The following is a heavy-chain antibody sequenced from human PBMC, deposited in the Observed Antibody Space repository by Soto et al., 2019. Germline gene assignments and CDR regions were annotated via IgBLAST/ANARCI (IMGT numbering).Heavy chain of an antibody. V-gene: IGHV3-9*01. J-gene: IGHJ4*02. CDR3: AKDASTYYYGSGSYEDY. D-gene: IGHD3-10*01. Sequence: EVQLVESGGGLVQPGRSLRLSCAASGFTFDDYAMHWVRQAPGKGLEWGSGISWNSGSIGYADSVKGRFTISRDNAKNSLYLQMNSLRAEDTALYYCAKDASTYYYGSGSYEDYWGQGTLVTVSS. CDR2: ISWNSGSI. CDR1: GFTFDDYA.